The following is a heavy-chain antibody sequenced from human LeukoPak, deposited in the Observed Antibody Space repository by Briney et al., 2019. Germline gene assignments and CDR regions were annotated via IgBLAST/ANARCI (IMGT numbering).Heavy chain of an antibody. CDR1: GFTFSRYA. CDR3: AKDPLWVDDSMDV. V-gene: IGHV3-23*01. Sequence: QTGGSMRLSCAASGFTFSRYAMSWVRQAPGKGLEWVSAISGSGYSTYYADSVKGRFTISRDNSKNTLNLQMNSLRAEDTAVYYCAKDPLWVDDSMDVWGQGTTVTVSS. D-gene: IGHD3-10*01. CDR2: ISGSGYST. J-gene: IGHJ6*02.